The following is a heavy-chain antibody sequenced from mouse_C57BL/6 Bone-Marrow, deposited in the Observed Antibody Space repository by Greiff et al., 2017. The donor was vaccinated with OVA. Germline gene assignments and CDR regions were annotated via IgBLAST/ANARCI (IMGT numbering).Heavy chain of an antibody. V-gene: IGHV1-72*01. CDR2: IDPNSGGT. J-gene: IGHJ1*03. Sequence: QVQLQQPGAELVKPGASVKLSCKASGYTFTSYWMHWVKQRPGRGLEWIGRIDPNSGGTKYNEKFKSKATLTVDKPSSTAYRQLSSLTSEDSAVYYCARGRGLWWGYFDVWGTGTTVTVSS. D-gene: IGHD1-1*02. CDR3: ARGRGLWWGYFDV. CDR1: GYTFTSYW.